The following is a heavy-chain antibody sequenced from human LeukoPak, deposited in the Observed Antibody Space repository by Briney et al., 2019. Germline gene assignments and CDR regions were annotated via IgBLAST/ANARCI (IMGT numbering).Heavy chain of an antibody. D-gene: IGHD3-3*01. CDR1: GFTFSTYW. J-gene: IGHJ4*02. CDR3: ARWRGAQSEFEY. CDR2: IKQDGSEK. Sequence: GGSLRLSRTASGFTFSTYWMSWVRQAPGKGLECVASIKQDGSEKEYVDSVKGRFTISRDNAKNSLYLQMISLRAEDTAVYYCARWRGAQSEFEYWGQGTLVTVSS. V-gene: IGHV3-7*01.